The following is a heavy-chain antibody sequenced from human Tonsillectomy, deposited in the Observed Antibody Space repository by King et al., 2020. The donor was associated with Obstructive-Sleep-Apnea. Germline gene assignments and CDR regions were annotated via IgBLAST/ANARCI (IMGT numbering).Heavy chain of an antibody. CDR1: GGSISSSIYS. Sequence: LQLQESGPGLVKPSETLSLTCTVSGGSISSSIYSWGWIRQPPGKGLEWIGSIYYSGSTYYNPSLKSRVTISLDTSTNQFSLKLSSVTAADTAVYYCARDDYGDNSRYFDYWGQGSLVTVSS. V-gene: IGHV4-39*07. CDR2: IYYSGST. J-gene: IGHJ4*02. D-gene: IGHD4-23*01. CDR3: ARDDYGDNSRYFDY.